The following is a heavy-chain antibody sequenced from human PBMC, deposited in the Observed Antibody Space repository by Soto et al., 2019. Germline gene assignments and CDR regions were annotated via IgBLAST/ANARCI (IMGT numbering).Heavy chain of an antibody. Sequence: QMQLVQSGPEVKKPGTSVKVSCKASGFTFTSSAMHWVRQARGQRLEWIGWIVVGSGNTNYAQKFQERVTITRDMSTSTAYMELSSLRSEDTAVYYCAAANYDILTGHYYYYGMDVWGQGTTVTVSS. CDR1: GFTFTSSA. CDR3: AAANYDILTGHYYYYGMDV. CDR2: IVVGSGNT. D-gene: IGHD3-9*01. J-gene: IGHJ6*02. V-gene: IGHV1-58*02.